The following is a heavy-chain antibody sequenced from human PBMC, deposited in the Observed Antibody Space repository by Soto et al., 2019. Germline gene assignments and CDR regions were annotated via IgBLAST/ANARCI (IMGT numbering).Heavy chain of an antibody. CDR2: INAGNGNT. D-gene: IGHD2-21*02. V-gene: IGHV1-3*01. CDR1: GYTFTSYA. Sequence: ASLKVSCKASGYTFTSYAMHWVRQAPGQRLEWMGWINAGNGNTKYSQEFQGRVTITRDTSASTAYMELSSLRSEDTAVYYCARKYCGGDCYSYYYGMDVWGQGTTVTVSS. CDR3: ARKYCGGDCYSYYYGMDV. J-gene: IGHJ6*02.